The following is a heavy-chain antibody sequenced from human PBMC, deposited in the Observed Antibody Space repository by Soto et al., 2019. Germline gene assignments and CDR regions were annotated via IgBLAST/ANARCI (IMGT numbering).Heavy chain of an antibody. V-gene: IGHV4-34*01. CDR1: GRSFSGYY. D-gene: IGHD1-26*01. Sequence: PSETLSLTCAVYGRSFSGYYRSWIRQPPGKGLEWIGEINHSGSTNSNPSRKTRVTISVDTSKNPFSLKLSSVTAADTAVYYCARGRRSGSYSYYYYYGMDVWGQGTTVTVSS. J-gene: IGHJ6*02. CDR3: ARGRRSGSYSYYYYYGMDV. CDR2: INHSGST.